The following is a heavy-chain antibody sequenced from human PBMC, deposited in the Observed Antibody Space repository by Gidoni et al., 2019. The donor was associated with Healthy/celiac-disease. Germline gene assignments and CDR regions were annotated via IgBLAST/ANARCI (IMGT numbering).Heavy chain of an antibody. CDR3: ARGGPVTTTNYYYGMDV. CDR2: INHSGST. Sequence: QVQLQQWGAGLLMPSETLSLTCAVYGGSFSGYYWSWIRQPPGKGLEWIGEINHSGSTNYNPSLKSRVTISVDTSKNQFSLKLSSVTAADTAVYYCARGGPVTTTNYYYGMDVWGQGTTVTVSS. D-gene: IGHD4-17*01. V-gene: IGHV4-34*01. J-gene: IGHJ6*02. CDR1: GGSFSGYY.